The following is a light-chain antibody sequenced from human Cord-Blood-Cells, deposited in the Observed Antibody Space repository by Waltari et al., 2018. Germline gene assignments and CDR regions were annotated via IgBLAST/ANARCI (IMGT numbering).Light chain of an antibody. Sequence: EIVLTQSPGTLSLSPGERAPLSCRASQSVSSSYLAWYQQKPGQAPRLLIYGASSRATGIPDRFSGSGSGTDFTLTISRLEPEDFAVYYCQQYGSSPLITFGGGTKVEIK. V-gene: IGKV3-20*01. CDR3: QQYGSSPLIT. J-gene: IGKJ4*01. CDR1: QSVSSSY. CDR2: GAS.